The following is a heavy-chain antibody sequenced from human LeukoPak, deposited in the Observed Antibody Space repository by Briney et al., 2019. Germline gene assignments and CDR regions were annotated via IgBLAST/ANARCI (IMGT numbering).Heavy chain of an antibody. V-gene: IGHV4-34*01. CDR2: INHSGST. CDR1: GGSFSGYY. Sequence: SETLSLTCAVYGGSFSGYYWSWIRQPPGKGLEWIGEINHSGSTNYNPSLKSRVTISVDTSKNQFSLKLSSATAADTAVYYCARGEISVAPYIEGRNWFDPWGQGTLVTVSS. CDR3: ARGEISVAPYIEGRNWFDP. J-gene: IGHJ5*02. D-gene: IGHD3-16*02.